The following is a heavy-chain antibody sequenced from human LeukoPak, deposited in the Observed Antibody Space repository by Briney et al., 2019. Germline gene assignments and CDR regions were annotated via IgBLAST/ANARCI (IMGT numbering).Heavy chain of an antibody. V-gene: IGHV3-23*01. J-gene: IGHJ5*02. D-gene: IGHD6-13*01. CDR1: GFTFTKCA. CDR2: ITATGDTA. CDR3: AKTKSSSWYRENWFDP. Sequence: GGSLRLSCVASGFTFTKCAMSWIRQAPGKGLEWVAIITATGDTAYYADSVKGRFTISRDNSKNTLYLQMNSLRAEDTAAYYCAKTKSSSWYRENWFDPWGQGTLVTVSS.